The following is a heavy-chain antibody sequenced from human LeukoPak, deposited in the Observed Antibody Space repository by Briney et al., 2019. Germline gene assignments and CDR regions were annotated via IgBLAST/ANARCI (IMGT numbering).Heavy chain of an antibody. V-gene: IGHV3-23*01. CDR3: ARDLDYGGYSNFDY. D-gene: IGHD4-23*01. CDR1: GFTFSSCA. CDR2: ISGSGDST. J-gene: IGHJ4*02. Sequence: GGSLRLSCAASGFTFSSCATSWVRQAPGKGLEWVSRISGSGDSTYYADSVKGRFTISRDNSKNTLYLQMNSLRAEDTAVYYCARDLDYGGYSNFDYWGQGTLVTVSS.